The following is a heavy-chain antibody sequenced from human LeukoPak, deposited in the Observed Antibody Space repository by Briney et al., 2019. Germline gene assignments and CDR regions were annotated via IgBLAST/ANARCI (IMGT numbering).Heavy chain of an antibody. CDR2: IHHSGST. CDR1: GYSISSGYY. CDR3: AIPPANIIVAPPPTMSYYYYMDV. J-gene: IGHJ6*03. D-gene: IGHD2-15*01. Sequence: SETLSLTCIVSGYSISSGYYWGWIRQPPGKGLEWIGNIHHSGSTYYNPSLKSRVTISVDTSKNQFSLKLSSVTAADTAVYYAAIPPANIIVAPPPTMSYYYYMDVWGKGTTVTVSS. V-gene: IGHV4-38-2*02.